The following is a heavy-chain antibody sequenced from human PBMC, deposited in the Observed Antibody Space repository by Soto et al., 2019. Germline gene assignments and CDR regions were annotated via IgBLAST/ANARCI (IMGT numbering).Heavy chain of an antibody. V-gene: IGHV3-23*01. CDR2: ISGSGGST. Sequence: PGGSLRLSCAASGFTFSSYAMSWVRQAPGKGLEWVSAISGSGGSTYYADPVKGRFTISRDNSKNTLYLQMNSLRAEDTAVYYCAKVVVVITLYYFDYWGQGTLVTVSS. J-gene: IGHJ4*02. CDR1: GFTFSSYA. CDR3: AKVVVVITLYYFDY. D-gene: IGHD3-22*01.